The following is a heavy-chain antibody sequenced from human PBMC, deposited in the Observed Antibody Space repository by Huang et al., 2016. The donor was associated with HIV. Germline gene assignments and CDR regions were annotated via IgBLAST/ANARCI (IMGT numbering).Heavy chain of an antibody. Sequence: EVQLVESGGGLVQPGGSLRLSCAASGFPFNSYWMGWVRQAPGKGLGWVAGIKTDGSVKSYVDSVKGRFTISRDNAKNSLYLQMNSLRAEDTAVYYCVRLLDHTGDYWGQGTLVTVSS. CDR3: VRLLDHTGDY. CDR2: IKTDGSVK. CDR1: GFPFNSYW. V-gene: IGHV3-7*01. J-gene: IGHJ4*02. D-gene: IGHD1-26*01.